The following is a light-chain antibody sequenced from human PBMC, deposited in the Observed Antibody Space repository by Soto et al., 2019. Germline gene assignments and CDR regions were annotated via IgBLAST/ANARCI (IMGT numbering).Light chain of an antibody. CDR2: DTS. V-gene: IGKV3-15*01. CDR1: QGIGDT. J-gene: IGKJ4*01. CDR3: QPYNNWPLT. Sequence: EVGMRQSTATVSVSPGEGATLSCRASQGIGDTLAWYQHKPGQTPRLLIYDTSTRATGVPTRFSGSRSGAEFTLTINSLQSEDFAVYYCQPYNNWPLTFGGGTKVDIK.